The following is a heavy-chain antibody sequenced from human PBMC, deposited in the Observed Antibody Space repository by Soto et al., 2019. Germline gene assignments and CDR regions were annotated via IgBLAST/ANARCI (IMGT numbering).Heavy chain of an antibody. CDR1: GFTFSSYG. CDR2: ISYVGSNQ. CDR3: AKLLYHYDSSGFTADY. V-gene: IGHV3-30*18. J-gene: IGHJ4*02. D-gene: IGHD3-22*01. Sequence: PGGSLRLSCAASGFTFSSYGMYWVRQAPGKGLEWVAGISYVGSNQYYADSVRGRFTISRDNSKNTLYLQMNSLRTEDTAVYYYAKLLYHYDSSGFTADYWGQGTQVTVSS.